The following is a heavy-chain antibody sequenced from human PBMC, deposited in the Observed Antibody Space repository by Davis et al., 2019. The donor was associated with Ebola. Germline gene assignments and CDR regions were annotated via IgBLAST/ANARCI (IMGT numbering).Heavy chain of an antibody. J-gene: IGHJ4*02. CDR3: TRRGSSSSHFFDY. D-gene: IGHD6-6*01. CDR1: GFTFGDYA. V-gene: IGHV3-49*03. CDR2: IRSKTYGGTT. Sequence: GESLKISCTVSGFTFGDYAMSWFRQAPGKGLEWVGFIRSKTYGGTTEYAASVKGRFTISRDDSKSIAYLQMNSLKTEDTAVYYCTRRGSSSSHFFDYWGQGTLVTVSS.